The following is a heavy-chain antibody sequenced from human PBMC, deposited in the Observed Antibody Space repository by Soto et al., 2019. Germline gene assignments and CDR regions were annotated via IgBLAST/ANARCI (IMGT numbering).Heavy chain of an antibody. CDR2: IYYSGST. Sequence: PSETLSLTCTVSGGSISSSSYYWGWIRQPPGKGLEWIGSIYYSGSTYYNPSLKSRVTISVDTSKNQFSLKLSSVTAADTAVYYCASKGAGGLFDYWGQGTLVTVSS. CDR3: ASKGAGGLFDY. D-gene: IGHD1-26*01. CDR1: GGSISSSSYY. V-gene: IGHV4-39*01. J-gene: IGHJ4*02.